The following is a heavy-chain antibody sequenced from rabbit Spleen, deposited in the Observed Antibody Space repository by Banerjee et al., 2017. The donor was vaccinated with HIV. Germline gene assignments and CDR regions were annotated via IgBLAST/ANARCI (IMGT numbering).Heavy chain of an antibody. J-gene: IGHJ4*01. CDR3: ARDLRTGGGMNYGWGFDL. Sequence: QSLEESGGDLVKPGASLTLTCKASGFDFSSNAMCWVRQAPGKGPEWIAYIYNGDGSTYYASWAKGRFTISKPSSTTVTLQMTSLTTADMATYFCARDLRTGGGMNYGWGFDLWGPGTLVTVS. CDR1: GFDFSSNA. CDR2: IYNGDGST. V-gene: IGHV1S40*01. D-gene: IGHD6-1*01.